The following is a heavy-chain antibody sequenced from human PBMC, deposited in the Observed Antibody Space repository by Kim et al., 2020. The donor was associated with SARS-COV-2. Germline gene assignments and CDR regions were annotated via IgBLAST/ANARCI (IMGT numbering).Heavy chain of an antibody. CDR2: K. CDR3: TTDRELPGGDY. Sequence: KDTAAPVKGRFTISRDDSKNTLYLQMNSLKTEDTAVYYCTTDRELPGGDYWGQGTLVTVSS. D-gene: IGHD1-26*01. J-gene: IGHJ4*02. V-gene: IGHV3-15*01.